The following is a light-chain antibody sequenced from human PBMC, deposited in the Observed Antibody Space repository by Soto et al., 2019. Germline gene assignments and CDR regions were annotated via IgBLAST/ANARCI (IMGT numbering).Light chain of an antibody. V-gene: IGKV1-5*03. CDR3: QQYISSPWT. CDR1: QSINAW. Sequence: DIQMTQSPSTLSASVGDRVTITCRASQSINAWLAWYQQRPGNAPKLLIYKASYLESGVPSRFSGSESGTEFTLTISSLHPDDFATYYCQQYISSPWTFGQGTKVEIK. J-gene: IGKJ1*01. CDR2: KAS.